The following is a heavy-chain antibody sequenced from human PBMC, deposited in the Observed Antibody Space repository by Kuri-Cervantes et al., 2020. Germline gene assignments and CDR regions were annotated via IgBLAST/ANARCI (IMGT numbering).Heavy chain of an antibody. Sequence: ETLSLTCAASGFTFSSYAMSWVRQAPGKGLEWVSYISSSSGTIYYADSVKGRFTISRDNSKNTVYLQMNSLRTEDTAVYYCARESSGWMGVDYWGQGTLVTVSS. J-gene: IGHJ4*02. V-gene: IGHV3-48*01. CDR3: ARESSGWMGVDY. D-gene: IGHD6-19*01. CDR2: ISSSSGTI. CDR1: GFTFSSYA.